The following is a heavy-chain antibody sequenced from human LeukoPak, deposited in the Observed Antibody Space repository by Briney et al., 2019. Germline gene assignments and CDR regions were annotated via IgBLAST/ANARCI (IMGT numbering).Heavy chain of an antibody. CDR3: ASSLVVDIVATIRDGAFDI. CDR1: GGSISSYY. Sequence: SETLSLTCTVSGGSISSYYWSWIRQPPGKGLEWIGYIYYSGSTNYNPSLKSRVTISVDTSKNQFSLKLSSVTAADTAVYYCASSLVVDIVATIRDGAFDIWGQGTMVTVSS. J-gene: IGHJ3*02. V-gene: IGHV4-59*01. D-gene: IGHD5-12*01. CDR2: IYYSGST.